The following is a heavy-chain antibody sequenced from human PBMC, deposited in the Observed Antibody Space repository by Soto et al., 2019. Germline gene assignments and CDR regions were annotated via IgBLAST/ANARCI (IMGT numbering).Heavy chain of an antibody. D-gene: IGHD3-10*01. V-gene: IGHV3-30-3*01. Sequence: GGSLRLSCAASGFTFRSSAMHWVRQAPGKGLERVAVVSYDGTNKYYADSVKDRFTISRDNSKNTLYLQMNSLRAEDTAVYYCARDWGEPGSYYSVYYGMDVWGQGTTVTVSS. J-gene: IGHJ6*02. CDR3: ARDWGEPGSYYSVYYGMDV. CDR2: VSYDGTNK. CDR1: GFTFRSSA.